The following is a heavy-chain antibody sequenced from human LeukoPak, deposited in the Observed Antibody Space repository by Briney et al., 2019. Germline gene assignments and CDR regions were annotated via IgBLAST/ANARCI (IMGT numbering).Heavy chain of an antibody. J-gene: IGHJ4*02. CDR1: GFTFTSSA. CDR3: AAAADYYDSSGGFDY. V-gene: IGHV1-58*02. CDR2: IVVGSGNT. Sequence: SVKVSCRASGFTFTSSAMQWVRQARGQRLEWIRWIVVGSGNTNYAQKFQERITITRDMSTSTAYMELSSLRSEDTAVYYCAAAADYYDSSGGFDYWGQGTLVTVSS. D-gene: IGHD3-22*01.